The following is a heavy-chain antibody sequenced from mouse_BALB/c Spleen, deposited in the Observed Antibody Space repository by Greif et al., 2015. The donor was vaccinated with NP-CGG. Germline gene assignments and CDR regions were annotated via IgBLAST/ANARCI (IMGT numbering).Heavy chain of an antibody. Sequence: QVQLQQSGAELMKPGASVKISCKATGYTFSSYWIEWVKQRPGHGLEWIGEILPGSGSTNYNEKFKGKATFTADTSSNTAYMQLSSLTPEDSAVYYCARTYYGNYYAMDYWGQGTSVTVSS. V-gene: IGHV1-9*01. CDR1: GYTFSSYW. D-gene: IGHD2-10*01. CDR2: ILPGSGST. J-gene: IGHJ4*01. CDR3: ARTYYGNYYAMDY.